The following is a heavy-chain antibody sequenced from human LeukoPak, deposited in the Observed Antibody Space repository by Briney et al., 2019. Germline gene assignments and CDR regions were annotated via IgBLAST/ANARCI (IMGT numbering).Heavy chain of an antibody. V-gene: IGHV4-4*07. D-gene: IGHD3-22*01. Sequence: PSETLSLTCTVSGGSISSYYWSWIRQPAGKGLEWVGRIYTSGSTNYNPSLKSRVTMSVDTSKDQFSLMLSSVTAADTAVYYCASEGYYDSSGYYSWGQGTLVTVSS. CDR3: ASEGYYDSSGYYS. CDR1: GGSISSYY. J-gene: IGHJ4*02. CDR2: IYTSGST.